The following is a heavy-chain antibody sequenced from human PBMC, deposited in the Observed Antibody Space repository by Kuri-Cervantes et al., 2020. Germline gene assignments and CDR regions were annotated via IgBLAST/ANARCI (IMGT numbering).Heavy chain of an antibody. CDR2: INAGNGNT. V-gene: IGHV1-3*01. Sequence: ASVKVSCKASGYTFTSYAMHWVRQAPGQRLEWMGWINAGNGNTKYSQKLQGRVTITRDTSASTAYMELSSLRSEDTAVYYCARVRSHYFDYWGQGTLVTVSS. J-gene: IGHJ4*02. D-gene: IGHD6-13*01. CDR1: GYTFTSYA. CDR3: ARVRSHYFDY.